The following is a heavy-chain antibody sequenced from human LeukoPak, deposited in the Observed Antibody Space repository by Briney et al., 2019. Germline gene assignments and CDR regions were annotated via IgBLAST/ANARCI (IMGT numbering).Heavy chain of an antibody. CDR3: AKDHGFLEWLPAGGFDY. CDR2: ITTSSTYT. CDR1: GFSFSSYN. V-gene: IGHV3-21*01. D-gene: IGHD3-3*01. Sequence: GGSLRLSCAASGFSFSSYNMNWVRLAPGKGLEWVSSITTSSTYTFYADSVKGRFTISRDNSKNTLYLQMNSLRAEDTAVYYCAKDHGFLEWLPAGGFDYWGQGTLVTVSS. J-gene: IGHJ4*02.